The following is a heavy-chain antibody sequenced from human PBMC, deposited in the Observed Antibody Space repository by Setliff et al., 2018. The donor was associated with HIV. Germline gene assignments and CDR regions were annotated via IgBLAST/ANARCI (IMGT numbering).Heavy chain of an antibody. CDR1: GGSFSNYY. CDR2: LSPSGTT. D-gene: IGHD4-17*01. CDR3: ASFFVTTVTNQDY. Sequence: SETLSLTCTVYGGSFSNYYTNWIRQPPGKGLEWIGELSPSGTTRSNPSLQSRVTISLDTSNNQFSLKLTSVTAADTALYYCASFFVTTVTNQDYWGQGTPVTVSS. V-gene: IGHV4-34*01. J-gene: IGHJ4*02.